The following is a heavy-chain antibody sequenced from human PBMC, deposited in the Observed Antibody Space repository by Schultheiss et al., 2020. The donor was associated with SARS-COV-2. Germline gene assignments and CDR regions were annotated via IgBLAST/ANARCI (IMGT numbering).Heavy chain of an antibody. Sequence: SETLSLTCAVYGGSFSGYYWSWIRQPPGKGLEWIGEINHSGSTYYNPSLKSRVTISVDTSKNQFSLKLSSVTAADTAVYYCARIIDYGDYDWGQGTLVTVSS. V-gene: IGHV4-34*01. CDR1: GGSFSGYY. CDR2: INHSGST. D-gene: IGHD4-17*01. CDR3: ARIIDYGDYD. J-gene: IGHJ4*02.